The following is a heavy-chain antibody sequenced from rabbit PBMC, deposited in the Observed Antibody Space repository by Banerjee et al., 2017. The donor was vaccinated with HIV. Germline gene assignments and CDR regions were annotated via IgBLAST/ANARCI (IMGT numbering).Heavy chain of an antibody. CDR2: IDPVFGGI. Sequence: QQQLVESGGGLVKPGASLTLTCTASGFSFSSSYYMSWVRQAPGKGLEWIGYIDPVFGGIYYASWVNGRFTISRSTSLNTVDLKVTSLTAADTATYFCAREGYYYPYGDAGYAYATLDLRGPGTLVTVS. D-gene: IGHD6-1*01. CDR1: GFSFSSSYY. V-gene: IGHV1S43*01. CDR3: AREGYYYPYGDAGYAYATLDL. J-gene: IGHJ4*01.